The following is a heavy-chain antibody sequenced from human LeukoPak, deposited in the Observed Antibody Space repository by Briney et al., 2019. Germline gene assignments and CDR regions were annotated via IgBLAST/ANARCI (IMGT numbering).Heavy chain of an antibody. D-gene: IGHD4-17*01. CDR2: IRSKTHGGTT. Sequence: GGSLRLSCTASGFTFGDYAMSWARQAPGKGLEWVGFIRSKTHGGTTDYAAPVKGRFTISRDDSKNTLYLQMNSLKTEDTAVYYCTTTALLSTTVTTRGPYWGQGTLVTVSS. V-gene: IGHV3-49*04. J-gene: IGHJ4*02. CDR1: GFTFGDYA. CDR3: TTTALLSTTVTTRGPY.